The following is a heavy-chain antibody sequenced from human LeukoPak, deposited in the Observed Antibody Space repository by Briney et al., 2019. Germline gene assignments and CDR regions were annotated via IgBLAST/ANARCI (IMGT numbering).Heavy chain of an antibody. J-gene: IGHJ4*02. CDR3: ARGGVLGSENYSIYSY. V-gene: IGHV3-53*01. D-gene: IGHD3-10*02. CDR1: GFTFSNAW. CDR2: IHGSGNT. Sequence: GGSLRLSCAASGFTFSNAWMSWVRQAPGKGLEWVSVIHGSGNTYYADSVKGRFTISRDNSKNTVYLQMNSLRAEDTAIYYCARGGVLGSENYSIYSYWGQGTLVTVSS.